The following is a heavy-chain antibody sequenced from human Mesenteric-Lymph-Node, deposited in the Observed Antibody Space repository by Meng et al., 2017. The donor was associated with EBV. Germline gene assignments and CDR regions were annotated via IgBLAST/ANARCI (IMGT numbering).Heavy chain of an antibody. D-gene: IGHD5-24*01. CDR1: GGTFSMYG. Sequence: QGQLVQSGAEVKKPGASVRVSCKTSGGTFSMYGISWVRQAPGQGLEWMGGIIPIFGTANYAEKFQGRVTITADESTSTAYMELSSLRSEDTAVYYCARDEGGWLTAPDYWGQGTLVTVSS. V-gene: IGHV1-69*01. CDR2: IIPIFGTA. J-gene: IGHJ4*02. CDR3: ARDEGGWLTAPDY.